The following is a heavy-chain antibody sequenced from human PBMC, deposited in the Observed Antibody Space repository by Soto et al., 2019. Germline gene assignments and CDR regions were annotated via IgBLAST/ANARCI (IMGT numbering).Heavy chain of an antibody. V-gene: IGHV1-69*13. CDR3: TTDDFWSGYFVIDP. J-gene: IGHJ5*02. CDR2: FIPVYRTL. CDR1: GGSFGKSA. D-gene: IGHD3-3*01. Sequence: GASLKVSCKASGGSFGKSAINWVRQTPGQGLEWLGGFIPVYRTLNYAQKFQGRVTITADESTGTAYMTLNSLKTEDTAVYYCTTDDFWSGYFVIDPWGQGTLVTVSS.